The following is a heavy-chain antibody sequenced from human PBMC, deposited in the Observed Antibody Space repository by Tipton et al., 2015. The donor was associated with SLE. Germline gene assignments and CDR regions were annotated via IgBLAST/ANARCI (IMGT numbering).Heavy chain of an antibody. Sequence: SLRLSCAASGFTFSSYAMSWVRQVPGKGLEWVSAISGSGGSTYYADSVKGRFTISRDNSKNTLYLQMNSLRAEDTAVYYCAGEGGGQGAFDIWGQGTMVTVSS. CDR1: GFTFSSYA. CDR2: ISGSGGST. D-gene: IGHD3-16*01. CDR3: AGEGGGQGAFDI. V-gene: IGHV3-23*01. J-gene: IGHJ3*02.